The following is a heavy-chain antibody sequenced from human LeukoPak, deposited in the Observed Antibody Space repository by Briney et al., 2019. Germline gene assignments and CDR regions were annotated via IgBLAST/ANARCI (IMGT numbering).Heavy chain of an antibody. V-gene: IGHV3-23*01. CDR3: ARDGGSWRDSPPDY. CDR1: GFTFSSYA. J-gene: IGHJ4*02. CDR2: ISGSGGST. D-gene: IGHD6-13*01. Sequence: GGSLRLSCAASGFTFSSYAMSWVRQAPGKGLEWVSAISGSGGSTYYADSVKGRFTISRDNAKNSLYLQMNSLRVEDTAVYYCARDGGSWRDSPPDYWGQGTLVTVSS.